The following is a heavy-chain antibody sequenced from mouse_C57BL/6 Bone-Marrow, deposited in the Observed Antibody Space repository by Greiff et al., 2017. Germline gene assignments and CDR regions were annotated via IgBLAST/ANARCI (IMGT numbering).Heavy chain of an antibody. CDR2: IDPENGDT. V-gene: IGHV14-4*01. CDR1: GFNIKDDY. CDR3: TNHCGSNWYFDV. J-gene: IGHJ1*03. Sequence: EVKLQQSGAELVRPGASVKLSCTASGFNIKDDYMHWVKQRPEQGLEWIGWIDPENGDTEYASKFQGKATITTDTSSNTAYLQLSRLTSEDTAVYYYTNHCGSNWYFDVWGTGSTVTVSS. D-gene: IGHD1-1*01.